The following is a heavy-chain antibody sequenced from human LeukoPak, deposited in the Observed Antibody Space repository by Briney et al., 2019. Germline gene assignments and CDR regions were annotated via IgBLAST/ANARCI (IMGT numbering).Heavy chain of an antibody. D-gene: IGHD3-16*01. J-gene: IGHJ6*03. CDR3: AREGYDYVWGSQYYYYYMDV. V-gene: IGHV3-7*01. CDR1: GFTFSSYW. Sequence: GGSLRLSCAASGFTFSSYWMSWVRQAPGKGLEWVANIKQDGSEKYYVDSVKGRFTISRDNAKKSLYLQMNSLRAEDTAVYYCAREGYDYVWGSQYYYYYMDVWGKGTTVTVSS. CDR2: IKQDGSEK.